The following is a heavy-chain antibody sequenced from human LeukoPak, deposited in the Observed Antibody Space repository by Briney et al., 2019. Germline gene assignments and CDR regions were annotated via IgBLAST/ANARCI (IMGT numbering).Heavy chain of an antibody. Sequence: PSETLSLTCTVSGGSISHYYWGWIRQPPGKGLEFIGYIYYSGTTNYNPSLRSRVTLSVDTSKNQFSLKLSSVTAADTAVYYCARGGVAAKYYFDYWGPGTLVTVSS. J-gene: IGHJ4*02. V-gene: IGHV4-59*01. CDR1: GGSISHYY. CDR3: ARGGVAAKYYFDY. CDR2: IYYSGTT. D-gene: IGHD3-10*01.